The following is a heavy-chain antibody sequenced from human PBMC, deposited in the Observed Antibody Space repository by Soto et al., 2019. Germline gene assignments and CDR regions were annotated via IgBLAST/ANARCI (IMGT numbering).Heavy chain of an antibody. Sequence: SETLSLTCTVSGGSISSYYWSWIRQPPGKGLEWIGYIYYSGSTNYNPSLKSRVTMSVDTSKNQFSLNLSSVTAVDTAVYYCARKAIDGDYFDYWGQGTLVTVSS. CDR2: IYYSGST. D-gene: IGHD2-15*01. V-gene: IGHV4-59*12. J-gene: IGHJ4*02. CDR3: ARKAIDGDYFDY. CDR1: GGSISSYY.